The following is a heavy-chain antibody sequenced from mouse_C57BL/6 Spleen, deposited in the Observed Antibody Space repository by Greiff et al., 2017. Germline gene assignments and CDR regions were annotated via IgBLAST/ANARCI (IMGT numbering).Heavy chain of an antibody. CDR1: GYTFTSYW. D-gene: IGHD1-1*01. J-gene: IGHJ4*01. Sequence: QVQLQQPGAELVMPGASVKLSCTASGYTFTSYWMHWVKQRPGQGLEWIGEIDPSDSYTNYNQKFKGKSTLTVDKSSSTAYMQLSSLTSEDSAVYYCGRYYGSSLDYAMDYWGQGTSVTVSS. CDR3: GRYYGSSLDYAMDY. CDR2: IDPSDSYT. V-gene: IGHV1-69*01.